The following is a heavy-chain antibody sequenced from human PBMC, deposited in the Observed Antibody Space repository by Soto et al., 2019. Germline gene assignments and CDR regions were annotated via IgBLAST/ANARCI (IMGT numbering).Heavy chain of an antibody. J-gene: IGHJ3*02. CDR1: RFTFSTYW. V-gene: IGHV3-74*01. D-gene: IGHD3-22*01. Sequence: HPGGSLRLSCVASRFTFSTYWMHWVRQAPGKGLVWVSRINSDGTGTSYADSVKGRITISRDNAKNTLYLQMNSLRSEDTAVYYCAGDSSGYSYDAFDIWGQGTMVTVSS. CDR3: AGDSSGYSYDAFDI. CDR2: INSDGTGT.